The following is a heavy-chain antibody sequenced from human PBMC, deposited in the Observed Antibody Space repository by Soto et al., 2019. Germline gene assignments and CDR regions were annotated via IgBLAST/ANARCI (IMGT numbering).Heavy chain of an antibody. CDR3: ARFTRGSSGDY. V-gene: IGHV3-7*01. CDR2: IKEDGSDK. J-gene: IGHJ4*02. CDR1: GFTFNTYW. Sequence: EVQLVESGGDLVQPGGSLRLSCVASGFTFNTYWMSWVRQAPGKGLEWVANIKEDGSDKYYVDSVKGRFTISRDNAKNLLYLQMNSLGAGVTAMYYCARFTRGSSGDYWGQGTLVTVSS. D-gene: IGHD6-25*01.